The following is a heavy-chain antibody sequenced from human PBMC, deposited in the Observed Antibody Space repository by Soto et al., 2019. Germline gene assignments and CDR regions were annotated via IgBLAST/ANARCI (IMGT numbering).Heavy chain of an antibody. J-gene: IGHJ6*02. CDR1: GYTFTSYG. D-gene: IGHD6-6*01. Sequence: QVQLVQSGAEVKKPGASVKVSCKASGYTFTSYGISWVRQAPGQGLEWMGRISAYNRNTNYAQNLQGRVTMTTDTSTSTAYMELRSLRSDDTAVYYCVGSSSPYYYYGMDVWGQGTTVTVSS. V-gene: IGHV1-18*01. CDR2: ISAYNRNT. CDR3: VGSSSPYYYYGMDV.